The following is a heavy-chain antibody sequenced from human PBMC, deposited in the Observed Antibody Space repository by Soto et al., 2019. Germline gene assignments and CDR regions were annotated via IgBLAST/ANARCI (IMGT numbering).Heavy chain of an antibody. CDR2: IKQDGSEK. Sequence: EVQLVDSGGGLVQPGGSLRLSCAASGFIFSSHRMSWVRQAPGKGLAGVANIKQDGSEKDYVDSVKGRFTISRDNAKNSLYLQMNSRRAENTAVYYCARVVGAPNWFDPWGQGTLVTVSS. J-gene: IGHJ5*02. CDR3: ARVVGAPNWFDP. D-gene: IGHD1-26*01. CDR1: GFIFSSHR. V-gene: IGHV3-7*04.